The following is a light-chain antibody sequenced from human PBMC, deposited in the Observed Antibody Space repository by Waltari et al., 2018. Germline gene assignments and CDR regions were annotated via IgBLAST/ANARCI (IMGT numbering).Light chain of an antibody. Sequence: DIHLTQSPSSLSASLEERVVVTCRASQNIGKFLNWYQQRPGTAPKLLIFAASSLRSGAPPRFSGSGSGTDFTLTITGLEPEDFATYYCQQGYSAPWTFGQGTRVEVK. CDR3: QQGYSAPWT. J-gene: IGKJ1*01. V-gene: IGKV1-39*01. CDR2: AAS. CDR1: QNIGKF.